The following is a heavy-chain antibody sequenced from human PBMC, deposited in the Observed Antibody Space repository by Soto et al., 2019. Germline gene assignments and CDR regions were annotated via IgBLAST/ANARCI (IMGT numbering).Heavy chain of an antibody. J-gene: IGHJ6*02. D-gene: IGHD2-15*01. CDR3: ARVPTYWSGGSCYYYYGMDV. CDR2: IYYSGST. CDR1: GGSISSGDYY. Sequence: SETLSLTCTVSGGSISSGDYYWSWIRQPPGQGLEWIGYIYYSGSTYYNPSLKSRVTISVDTSKNQFSLKLSSVTAADRAVYYCARVPTYWSGGSCYYYYGMDVWGQGTTVTVAS. V-gene: IGHV4-30-4*01.